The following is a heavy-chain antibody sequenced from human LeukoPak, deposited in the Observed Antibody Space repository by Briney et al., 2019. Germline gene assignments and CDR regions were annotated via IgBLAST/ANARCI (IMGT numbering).Heavy chain of an antibody. Sequence: GESLKISCKGSGYSFTSYWIGWVRQMPGKGLEWMGIIYPGDSDTRYSPSFQGQVTISADKSISTAYLQWSSLKASDTAMYYCARLTMVRGVIPPALYFDYWGQGTLVTVSS. V-gene: IGHV5-51*01. D-gene: IGHD3-10*01. CDR2: IYPGDSDT. CDR1: GYSFTSYW. J-gene: IGHJ4*02. CDR3: ARLTMVRGVIPPALYFDY.